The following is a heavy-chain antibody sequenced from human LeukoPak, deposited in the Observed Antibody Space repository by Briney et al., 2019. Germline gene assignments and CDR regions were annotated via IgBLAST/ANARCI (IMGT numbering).Heavy chain of an antibody. V-gene: IGHV3-23*01. D-gene: IGHD3-22*01. CDR3: AKSRNIYDSSGYYVPSPFDY. J-gene: IGHJ4*02. CDR1: GFTFSSYA. Sequence: GGSLRLSCAASGFTFSSYAMHWVRQAPGKGLEWVSAISGSGGSTYYADSVKGRFTISRDNSKNTLYLQMNSLRAEDTAVYYCAKSRNIYDSSGYYVPSPFDYWGQGTLVTVSS. CDR2: ISGSGGST.